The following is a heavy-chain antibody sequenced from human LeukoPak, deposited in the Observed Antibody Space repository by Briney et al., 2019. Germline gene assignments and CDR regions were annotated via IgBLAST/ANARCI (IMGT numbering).Heavy chain of an antibody. CDR3: ARYGEYFDY. Sequence: SETLSLTCAVYGGSLSGYYWSWIRQPPGKGLEWIGEINHSGSTNYNPSLKSRVTISVDTSKNQFSLKLSSVTAADTAVYYCARYGEYFDYWGQGTLVTVSS. J-gene: IGHJ4*02. V-gene: IGHV4-34*01. CDR2: INHSGST. CDR1: GGSLSGYY. D-gene: IGHD4-17*01.